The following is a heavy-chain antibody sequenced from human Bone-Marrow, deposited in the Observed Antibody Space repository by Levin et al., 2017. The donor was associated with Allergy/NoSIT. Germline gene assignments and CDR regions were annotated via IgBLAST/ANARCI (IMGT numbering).Heavy chain of an antibody. V-gene: IGHV4-30-4*01. Sequence: SETLSLTCSVSGGSINSGDYHWSWIRQPPGKGLEWIGYIYYDGTTYYNPSLRSRLTISVDTSKNRFSLKLSSVTAADTAIYYCARVARENGNYTPNRLDLWGHGTLVTVSS. J-gene: IGHJ5*02. D-gene: IGHD4-11*01. CDR1: GGSINSGDYH. CDR3: ARVARENGNYTPNRLDL. CDR2: IYYDGTT.